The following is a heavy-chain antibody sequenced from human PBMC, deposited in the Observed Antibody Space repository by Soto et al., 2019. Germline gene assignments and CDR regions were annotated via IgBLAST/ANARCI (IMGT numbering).Heavy chain of an antibody. J-gene: IGHJ4*02. CDR1: GGSISRGYYY. CDR3: ARGEIAAAGTFDY. Sequence: SETLSLTCTVSGGSISRGYYYWSWIRQPPGKGLEWIGYIYYSGSTYYNPSLKSRVTISVDTSKNQFSLKLSSVTAADTAVYYCARGEIAAAGTFDYWGQGTLVTVSS. V-gene: IGHV4-30-4*01. CDR2: IYYSGST. D-gene: IGHD6-13*01.